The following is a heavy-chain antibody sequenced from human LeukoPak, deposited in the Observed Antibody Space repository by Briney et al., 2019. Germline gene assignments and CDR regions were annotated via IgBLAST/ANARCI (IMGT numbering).Heavy chain of an antibody. CDR1: GFTFSSYG. Sequence: GGSLRLSCAASGFTFSSYGVHWVRQAPGKGLEWVAVIWYDGSNKYYADSVKGRFTISRDNSKNTLYLQMNSLRAEDTAVYYCARHSSSSSYFDYWGQGTLVTVSS. J-gene: IGHJ4*02. CDR2: IWYDGSNK. CDR3: ARHSSSSSYFDY. D-gene: IGHD6-6*01. V-gene: IGHV3-33*01.